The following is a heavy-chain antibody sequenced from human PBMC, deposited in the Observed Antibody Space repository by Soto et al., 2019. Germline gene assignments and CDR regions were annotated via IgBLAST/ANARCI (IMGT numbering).Heavy chain of an antibody. Sequence: GESLKISCKGSGYSFTSYWIGWVRQMPGKGLEWMGTIYPGDSDTRYSPSFQGQVTISADKSISTAYLQWSSLKASDTAMYYCARRTPYGSGTYYFDYWGQGTPVTVSS. CDR1: GYSFTSYW. V-gene: IGHV5-51*01. CDR3: ARRTPYGSGTYYFDY. D-gene: IGHD3-10*01. J-gene: IGHJ4*02. CDR2: IYPGDSDT.